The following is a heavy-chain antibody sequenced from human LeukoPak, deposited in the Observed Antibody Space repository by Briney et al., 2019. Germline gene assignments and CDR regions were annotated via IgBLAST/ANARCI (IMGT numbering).Heavy chain of an antibody. D-gene: IGHD2-2*01. V-gene: IGHV3-48*01. CDR1: GFTFSSYS. CDR2: ISSSSSTI. Sequence: GGSLRLSCTASGFTFSSYSMNWVRQAPGKGLEWVSYISSSSSTIYYADSVKGRFTISRDNAKNSLYLQMNSLRAEDTAVYYCARGWRYCSSTSCYNYYYMDVWGKGTTVTVSS. CDR3: ARGWRYCSSTSCYNYYYMDV. J-gene: IGHJ6*03.